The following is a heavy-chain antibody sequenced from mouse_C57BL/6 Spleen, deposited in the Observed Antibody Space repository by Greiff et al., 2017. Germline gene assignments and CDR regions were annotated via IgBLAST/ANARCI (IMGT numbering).Heavy chain of an antibody. CDR3: ARSDYDYDVGFAY. CDR1: GFSLTSYG. V-gene: IGHV2-2*01. Sequence: VQVVESGPGLVQPSQSLSITCTVSGFSLTSYGVHWVRQSPGKGLEWLGVIWSGGSTDYNAAFISRLSISKDNSKSQVFFKMNSLQADDTAIYYCARSDYDYDVGFAYWGQGTLVTVSA. J-gene: IGHJ3*01. CDR2: IWSGGST. D-gene: IGHD2-4*01.